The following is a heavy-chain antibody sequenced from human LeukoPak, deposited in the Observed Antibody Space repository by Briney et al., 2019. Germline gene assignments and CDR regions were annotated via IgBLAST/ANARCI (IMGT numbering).Heavy chain of an antibody. CDR3: ARAEGRDGYNPDDGPGDY. Sequence: ASVKVSCKASGGTFSSYAISWVRQAPGQGLEWMGRIIPILGIANYAQKFQSRVTITADKSTSTAYMELSSLRSEDTAVYYCARAEGRDGYNPDDGPGDYWGQGTLVTVSS. V-gene: IGHV1-69*04. D-gene: IGHD5-24*01. J-gene: IGHJ4*02. CDR2: IIPILGIA. CDR1: GGTFSSYA.